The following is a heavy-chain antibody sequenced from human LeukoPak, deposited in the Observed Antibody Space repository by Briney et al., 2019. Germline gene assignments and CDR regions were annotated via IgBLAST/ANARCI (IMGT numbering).Heavy chain of an antibody. Sequence: GESLKISCEVSGYSFDTYWIGWVRQMPGKGLEWMAIIYPGDSDTRYGPSFQGHVTMSADKSISTAYLQWSSLKASDTAMYYCARLGSGWYFFGYWGQGTLVTVSS. CDR2: IYPGDSDT. V-gene: IGHV5-51*01. CDR1: GYSFDTYW. J-gene: IGHJ4*02. D-gene: IGHD6-19*01. CDR3: ARLGSGWYFFGY.